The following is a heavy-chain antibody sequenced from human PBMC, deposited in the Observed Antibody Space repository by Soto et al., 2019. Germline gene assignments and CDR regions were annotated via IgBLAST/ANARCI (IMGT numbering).Heavy chain of an antibody. CDR2: ISYDGSNK. Sequence: GGSLRLSCAASGFTFSSYAMHWVRQAPGKGLEWVVVISYDGSNKYYADSVKGRFTISRANSKNTLYLQMNSLRAEDTAVFYCAREGCVELPAFDIWGQGTMVTVSS. J-gene: IGHJ3*02. V-gene: IGHV3-30-3*01. D-gene: IGHD1-26*01. CDR3: AREGCVELPAFDI. CDR1: GFTFSSYA.